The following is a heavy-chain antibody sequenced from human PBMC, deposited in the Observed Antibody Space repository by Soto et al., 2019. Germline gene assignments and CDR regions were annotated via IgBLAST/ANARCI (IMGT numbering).Heavy chain of an antibody. CDR2: IDGSGGDT. V-gene: IGHV3-23*01. CDR3: AKEMVAAAYVETSPFDF. D-gene: IGHD2-15*01. J-gene: IGHJ4*02. Sequence: EVQLLESGGGLVQPGGSLRLSCAASGFTFSSYAMAWVRQAPGTGREWVSVIDGSGGDTSFADSVKGRFSISRDNSKKMLYLHMNSLRAEDTARYFCAKEMVAAAYVETSPFDFWGQGTLVTVSS. CDR1: GFTFSSYA.